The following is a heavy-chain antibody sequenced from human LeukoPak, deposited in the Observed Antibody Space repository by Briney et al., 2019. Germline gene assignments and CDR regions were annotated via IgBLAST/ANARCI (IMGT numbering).Heavy chain of an antibody. CDR2: IYPGDSDT. V-gene: IGHV5-51*01. Sequence: GESLQISCKGYGYSFTSYWIGWVRQMPGKGLEWMGIIYPGDSDTRYSPSFQGQVTISADKSISTAYLQWSSLKASDTAMYYCARSPGPYLYYFDYWGQGTLVTVSS. CDR3: ARSPGPYLYYFDY. J-gene: IGHJ4*02. CDR1: GYSFTSYW. D-gene: IGHD1-1*01.